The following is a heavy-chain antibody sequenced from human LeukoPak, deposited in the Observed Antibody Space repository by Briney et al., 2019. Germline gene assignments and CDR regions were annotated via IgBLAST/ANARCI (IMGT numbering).Heavy chain of an antibody. CDR3: TGHTQGYVWNDY. J-gene: IGHJ4*02. D-gene: IGHD3-16*01. CDR1: GGTFSSYA. V-gene: IGHV1-69*01. Sequence: SVKVSCKASGGTFSSYAISWVRQAPGQGLEWMGGIIPIFGTANYAQKFQGRVTITADESTSTAYMELSSLRSDDTAVYYCTGHTQGYVWNDYWGQGTLVTVSS. CDR2: IIPIFGTA.